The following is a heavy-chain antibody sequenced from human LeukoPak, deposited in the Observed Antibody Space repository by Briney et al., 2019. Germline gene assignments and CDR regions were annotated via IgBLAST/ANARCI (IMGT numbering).Heavy chain of an antibody. CDR2: INAGNGNT. Sequence: ASVKVSCKASGYTFTSYAMHWVRQAPGQRLEWMGWINAGNGNTKYSQEFQGRVAITRDTSTSTAYMELRSLRSDDTAVYYCARDRAGVRYFDWLIVSCWFDPWGQGTLVTVSS. D-gene: IGHD3-9*01. CDR1: GYTFTSYA. V-gene: IGHV1-3*01. CDR3: ARDRAGVRYFDWLIVSCWFDP. J-gene: IGHJ5*02.